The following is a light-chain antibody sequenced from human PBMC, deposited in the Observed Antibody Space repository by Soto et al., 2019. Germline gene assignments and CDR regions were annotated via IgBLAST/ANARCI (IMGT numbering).Light chain of an antibody. Sequence: DIQITQSPSSLSASVGDRVTITCRASQGVSHFLAWYQQKPGKVPKLLIYAASILQSGVPPRFSGSGSGTDFTLTISSLQPEDVATYYCQKYNTVPRTFGQGTKVDIK. CDR3: QKYNTVPRT. CDR2: AAS. J-gene: IGKJ1*01. V-gene: IGKV1-27*01. CDR1: QGVSHF.